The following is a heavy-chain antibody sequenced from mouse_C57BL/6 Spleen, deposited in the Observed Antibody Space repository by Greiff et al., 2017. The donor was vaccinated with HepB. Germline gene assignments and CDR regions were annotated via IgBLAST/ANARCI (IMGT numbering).Heavy chain of an antibody. V-gene: IGHV1-76*01. D-gene: IGHD1-1*01. CDR2: IYPGSGNT. CDR3: AREDDGSSDFDV. J-gene: IGHJ1*03. Sequence: QVQLKQSGAELVRPGASVKLSCKASGYTFTDYYINWVKQRPGQGLEWIARIYPGSGNTYYNEKFKGKATLTAEKSSSTAYMQLSSLTSEDSAVYFCAREDDGSSDFDVWGTGTTVTVSS. CDR1: GYTFTDYY.